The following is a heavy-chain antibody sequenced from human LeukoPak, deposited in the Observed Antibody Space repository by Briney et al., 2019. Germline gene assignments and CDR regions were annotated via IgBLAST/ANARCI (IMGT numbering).Heavy chain of an antibody. V-gene: IGHV3-74*01. Sequence: PGGSLRLSCAASGFTFSDYWIHWVRHAPGKGLVWVSRINTDGSITNYADSVKGRFTISRDNSKNTLYLQMNSLRAEDTAVYYCARRPRITIFGVVSYYFDYWGQGTLVTVSS. CDR3: ARRPRITIFGVVSYYFDY. CDR1: GFTFSDYW. D-gene: IGHD3-3*01. J-gene: IGHJ4*02. CDR2: INTDGSIT.